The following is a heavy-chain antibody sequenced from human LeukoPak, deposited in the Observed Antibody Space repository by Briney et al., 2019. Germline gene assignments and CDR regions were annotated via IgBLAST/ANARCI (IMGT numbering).Heavy chain of an antibody. CDR1: GFTFSSYG. V-gene: IGHV3-21*01. CDR2: ISSSSSYI. D-gene: IGHD1-26*01. J-gene: IGHJ4*02. CDR3: ARSIPSIVGDPYYFDY. Sequence: NPGGSLRLSCAASGFTFSSYGLNWVRQAPGKGLEWVSSISSSSSYIYYADSVKGRFTISRDNAKNSLYLQMNSLRAEDTAVYYCARSIPSIVGDPYYFDYWGQGTLVTLSS.